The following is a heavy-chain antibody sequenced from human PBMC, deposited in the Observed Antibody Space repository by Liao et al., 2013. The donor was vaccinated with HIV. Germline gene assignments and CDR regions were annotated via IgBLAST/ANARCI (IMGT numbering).Heavy chain of an antibody. Sequence: QLQLQESGPGLVKPSETLSLTCTVSGGSISSSSYYWGWIRQPPGKGLEWIGSIYYSGSTYYNPSLKSRVTISVDTSKNQFSLKLRSVTAADTAVYYCASGGYSSSRFDYWGQGTLVTVSS. CDR1: GGSISSSSYY. D-gene: IGHD6-13*01. CDR2: IYYSGST. V-gene: IGHV4-39*07. CDR3: ASGGYSSSRFDY. J-gene: IGHJ4*02.